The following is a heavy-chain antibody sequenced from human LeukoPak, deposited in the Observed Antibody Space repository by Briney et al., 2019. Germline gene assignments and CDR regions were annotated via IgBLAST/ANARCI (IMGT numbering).Heavy chain of an antibody. V-gene: IGHV3-21*01. CDR2: ISSSSSYI. CDR3: ARGWYYYDSSGHLDY. Sequence: KPGGSLRLSCAASGFTFSSYSMNWVRQAPGKGLEWVSSISSSSSYIYYADSVKGRFTISRDNAKNSLYLQMNSLRAEDTAVYYCARGWYYYDSSGHLDYWGQGTLVTVSS. CDR1: GFTFSSYS. J-gene: IGHJ4*02. D-gene: IGHD3-22*01.